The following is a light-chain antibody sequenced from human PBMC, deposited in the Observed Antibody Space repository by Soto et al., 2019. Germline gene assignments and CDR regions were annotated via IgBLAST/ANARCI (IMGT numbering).Light chain of an antibody. CDR2: LGS. J-gene: IGKJ1*01. CDR1: QSLLNSNGYNY. V-gene: IGKV2-28*01. Sequence: DNVMTQSPLSLPVTPGEPASISCRSSQSLLNSNGYNYLAWYLQKPGQSPQLLIYLGSSRASGVPDRFSGSGSGTDFTLTISRVEAEDVGFYYCMQALQAPLTFGQGTRVEIK. CDR3: MQALQAPLT.